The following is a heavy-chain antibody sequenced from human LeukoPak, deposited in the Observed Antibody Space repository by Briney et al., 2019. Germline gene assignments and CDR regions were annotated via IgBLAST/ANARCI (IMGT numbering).Heavy chain of an antibody. CDR3: ASCTTMVRGVIDYAFDI. CDR2: ISYDGSNK. J-gene: IGHJ3*02. V-gene: IGHV3-30*04. CDR1: GFTFSSYA. Sequence: GGSLRLSCEASGFTFSSYAMHWVRQAPGKGLEWVAVISYDGSNKYYADSVKGRFTISRDNSKNTLYLQMNSLRAEDTAVYYCASCTTMVRGVIDYAFDIWGQGTMVTVSS. D-gene: IGHD3-10*01.